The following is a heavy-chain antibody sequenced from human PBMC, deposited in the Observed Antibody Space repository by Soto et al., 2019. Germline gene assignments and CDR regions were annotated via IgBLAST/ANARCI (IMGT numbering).Heavy chain of an antibody. CDR2: MNPINGAT. V-gene: IGHV1-8*02. CDR1: GYDFTAYD. CDR3: GRGPSPRAPEGGTPSSYAMEV. D-gene: IGHD2-15*01. J-gene: IGHJ6*02. Sequence: ASVKVSCKASGYDFTAYDINWVRQAGGQGREWMGWMNPINGATGSARRFQGRVSMTRNTATGTAYMELTSLRLDDTAVYYCGRGPSPRAPEGGTPSSYAMEVWGQGTTVTVSS.